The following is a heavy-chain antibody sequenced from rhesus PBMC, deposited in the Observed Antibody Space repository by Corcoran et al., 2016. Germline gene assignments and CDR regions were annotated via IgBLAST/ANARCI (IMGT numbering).Heavy chain of an antibody. Sequence: EVQLVQSGAEVKKPGASVKVSCKVSGYTFTELSMHWVRQAPGKGLEWMGGVDPVYGEIIHAEKFQGRVTMTEDTPTDTAYMELSSLRSEDTAVYYCARGTPFDYWGQGVLVTVSS. CDR1: GYTFTELS. CDR2: VDPVYGEI. CDR3: ARGTPFDY. V-gene: IGHV1-156*01. J-gene: IGHJ4*01.